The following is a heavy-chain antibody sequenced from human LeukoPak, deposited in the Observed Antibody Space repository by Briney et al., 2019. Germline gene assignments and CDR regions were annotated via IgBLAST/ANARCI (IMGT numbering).Heavy chain of an antibody. CDR3: ATRGYFNWFDP. CDR2: IYHSGST. V-gene: IGHV4-38-2*01. D-gene: IGHD3-10*01. CDR1: GYSISSGYY. Sequence: SETLSLTCAVSGYSISSGYYWGWIRQPPGKGLEWIGSIYHSGSTYYNPSLKSRVTISVDTSKNQFSLKLSSVTAADTAVYYCATRGYFNWFDPWGQGALVTVSS. J-gene: IGHJ5*02.